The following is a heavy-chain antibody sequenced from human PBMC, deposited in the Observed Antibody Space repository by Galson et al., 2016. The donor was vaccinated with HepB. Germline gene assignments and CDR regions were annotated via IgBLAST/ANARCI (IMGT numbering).Heavy chain of an antibody. V-gene: IGHV1-24*01. D-gene: IGHD1-26*01. Sequence: SVKVSCKVSGYALSELPMHWVRQAPGKGLEWMGGLDPEDGRIIYAQKFQGRLSLTEDTSTDTAYMELSSLISEDTAIYSCARLDSGITLDDWGQGTLVTVSS. CDR1: GYALSELP. CDR2: LDPEDGRI. J-gene: IGHJ4*02. CDR3: ARLDSGITLDD.